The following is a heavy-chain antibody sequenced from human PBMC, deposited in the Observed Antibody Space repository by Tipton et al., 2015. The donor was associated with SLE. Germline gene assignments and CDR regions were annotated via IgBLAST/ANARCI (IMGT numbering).Heavy chain of an antibody. CDR2: LYYSGTT. J-gene: IGHJ3*02. V-gene: IGHV4-39*07. Sequence: TLSLTCIVSGGSVSSGAYYWGWIRQPPGKGLEWIGSLYYSGTTYYNTSLKSRVTISVDMSKNQFSLKLSSVTAADTAVDYCARALSTMILEVPGPFDMWGQGTMVTVSS. D-gene: IGHD3-22*01. CDR1: GGSVSSGAYY. CDR3: ARALSTMILEVPGPFDM.